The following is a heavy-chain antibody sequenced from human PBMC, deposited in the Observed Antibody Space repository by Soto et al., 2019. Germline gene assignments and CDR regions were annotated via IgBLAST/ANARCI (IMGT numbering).Heavy chain of an antibody. CDR2: ISGSGGST. D-gene: IGHD3-16*01. CDR3: AKDRVITFGGVMPLTFGY. Sequence: EVQLLESGGGLVQPGGSLRLSCAASGFTFSSYAMSWVRQAPGKGLEWVSAISGSGGSTYYADSVKGRFTISRDNSKNTQYLQMNSLRAEDTAVYYCAKDRVITFGGVMPLTFGYWGQGTLVTVSS. V-gene: IGHV3-23*01. J-gene: IGHJ4*02. CDR1: GFTFSSYA.